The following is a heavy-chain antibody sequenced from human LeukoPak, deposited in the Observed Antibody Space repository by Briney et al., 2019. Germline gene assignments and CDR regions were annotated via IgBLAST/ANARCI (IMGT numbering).Heavy chain of an antibody. Sequence: ASVKVSCKASGYTFTGYYMHWVRQAPGQGLEWMGWINPNSGGTNSVQKFQGRVTMTGDTSISTAYMELSRLRSDDTAVYYCARDLSLAVPVQGYWGQGTLVTVSS. D-gene: IGHD6-19*01. J-gene: IGHJ4*02. CDR2: INPNSGGT. V-gene: IGHV1-2*02. CDR1: GYTFTGYY. CDR3: ARDLSLAVPVQGY.